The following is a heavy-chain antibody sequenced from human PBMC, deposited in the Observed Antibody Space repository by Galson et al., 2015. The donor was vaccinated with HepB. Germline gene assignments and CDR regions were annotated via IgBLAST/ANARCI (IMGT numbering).Heavy chain of an antibody. V-gene: IGHV4-34*01. Sequence: ETLSLTCAVYGGSFSGYYWSWIRQPPGKGLEFIGEVSHSGSTNYNPSLKSRPTISVDTSKNQLSLKLTSVTAADTAVYYCTRGPSWSISMVRTGKRYTSGYWGQGTLVTVSS. D-gene: IGHD3-10*01. J-gene: IGHJ4*02. CDR3: TRGPSWSISMVRTGKRYTSGY. CDR1: GGSFSGYY. CDR2: VSHSGST.